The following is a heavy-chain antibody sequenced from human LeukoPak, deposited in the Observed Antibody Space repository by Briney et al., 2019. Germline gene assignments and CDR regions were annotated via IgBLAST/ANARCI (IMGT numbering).Heavy chain of an antibody. CDR1: GFDVGRNY. J-gene: IGHJ4*02. V-gene: IGHV3-53*01. CDR2: IYSGGAT. Sequence: PGGSLRLSCAASGFDVGRNYMTWVRQAPGKGLEWVSFIYSGGATYYADSVRGRFTISRDSSKNTLYLQMNSLRVEDTVVYYCARDHSYYNSSGYYELDYWGQGTLVTVSS. D-gene: IGHD3-22*01. CDR3: ARDHSYYNSSGYYELDY.